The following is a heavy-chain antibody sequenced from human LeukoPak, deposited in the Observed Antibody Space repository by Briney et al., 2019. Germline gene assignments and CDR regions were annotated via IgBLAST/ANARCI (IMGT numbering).Heavy chain of an antibody. D-gene: IGHD3-22*01. CDR3: TRPDMNYESSGHAANYSFDY. J-gene: IGHJ4*01. CDR1: GGSIGSGRFF. V-gene: IGHV4-31*03. CDR2: VYHSGNN. Sequence: PSETLSLTCSVSGGSIGSGRFFWSWIRQHPGQGPEWVGYVYHSGNNYSSPSLRRRVTISMDTSETQFFLKLSSMTAADTAVYYCTRPDMNYESSGHAANYSFDYTGHGTLGTASS.